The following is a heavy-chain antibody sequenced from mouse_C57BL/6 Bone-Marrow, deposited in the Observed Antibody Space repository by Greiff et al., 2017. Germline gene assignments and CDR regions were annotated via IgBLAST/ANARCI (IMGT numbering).Heavy chain of an antibody. J-gene: IGHJ1*03. CDR1: GFTFSDYG. Sequence: EVKLMESGGGLVQPGGSLKLSCAASGFTFSDYGMAWVRQAPRKGPEWVAFISNLAYSIYYADTVTGRFTISRENAKNTLYLEMSSLRSEDTAMYYCARHTYDYDVGYVDVWGTGTTVTVSS. CDR3: ARHTYDYDVGYVDV. CDR2: ISNLAYSI. D-gene: IGHD2-4*01. V-gene: IGHV5-15*01.